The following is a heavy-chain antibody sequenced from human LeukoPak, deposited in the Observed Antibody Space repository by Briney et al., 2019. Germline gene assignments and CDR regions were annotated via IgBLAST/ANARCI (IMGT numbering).Heavy chain of an antibody. V-gene: IGHV4-39*07. D-gene: IGHD2-2*01. CDR3: ARGGYCSSTSCPKGRWFDP. CDR2: IYYSGST. CDR1: GGSISSSSYY. J-gene: IGHJ5*02. Sequence: EASETLSLTCTVSGGSISSSSYYWGWIRQPPGKGLEWIGSIYYSGSTYYNPSLKSRVTISVDTSKNQFSLKLSSVTAADTAVYYCARGGYCSSTSCPKGRWFDPWGQGTLVSVSS.